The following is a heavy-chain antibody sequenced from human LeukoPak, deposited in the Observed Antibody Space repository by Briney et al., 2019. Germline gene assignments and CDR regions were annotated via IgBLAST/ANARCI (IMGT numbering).Heavy chain of an antibody. J-gene: IGHJ4*02. CDR2: ISVIGGST. CDR1: GFTFSSYA. CDR3: AKDRRGCSSSSCYYRFDY. Sequence: GGSLRLSCAASGFTFSSYAMSWVRQAPGKGLEWVSAISVIGGSTYYADSVKGRFTISRDNSKNTLYLQMNSLRAEDAAVYYCAKDRRGCSSSSCYYRFDYWGQGTLVTVSS. V-gene: IGHV3-23*01. D-gene: IGHD2-2*01.